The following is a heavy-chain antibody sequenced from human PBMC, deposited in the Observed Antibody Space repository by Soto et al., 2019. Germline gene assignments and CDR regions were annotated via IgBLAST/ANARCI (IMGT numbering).Heavy chain of an antibody. CDR3: TTASKWELVRAFDI. CDR1: GFTFSNAW. V-gene: IGHV3-15*07. J-gene: IGHJ3*02. Sequence: GGSLRLSCAASGFTFSNAWMNWVRQAPGKGLEWVGRIKSKTDGGTTDYAAPVKGRFTISRDDSKNTLYLQMNSLKTEDTAVYYCTTASKWELVRAFDIWGQGTMVTVSS. D-gene: IGHD1-26*01. CDR2: IKSKTDGGTT.